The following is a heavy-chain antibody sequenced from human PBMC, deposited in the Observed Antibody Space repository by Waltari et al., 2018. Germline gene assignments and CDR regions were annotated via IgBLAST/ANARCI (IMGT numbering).Heavy chain of an antibody. V-gene: IGHV3-48*01. CDR3: ARDRGGSPGEYYGMDV. Sequence: EVQLVESGGGLVQPGGSLRLSCAASGFTFSSYTMNWVRQAHGKGLEWVSYISSSSSTIYYADSVKGRFTISRDNAKNSLYLQMNSLRAEDTAVYYCARDRGGSPGEYYGMDVWGQGTTVTVSS. CDR2: ISSSSSTI. D-gene: IGHD2-15*01. J-gene: IGHJ6*02. CDR1: GFTFSSYT.